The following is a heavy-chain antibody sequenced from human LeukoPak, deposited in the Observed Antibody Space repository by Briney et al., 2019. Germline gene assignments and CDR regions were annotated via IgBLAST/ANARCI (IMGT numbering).Heavy chain of an antibody. D-gene: IGHD3-22*01. Sequence: ASVKVSCKASGYTFTSYGIGWVRQAPGQGLEWMGWIRTYNGNTYYAQKLQGRVTMTTDTSTSTAYMELRSLRSDDTAVYYCARTPPNQRANYYDSSGHLDYWGQGTLVTVSS. CDR2: IRTYNGNT. V-gene: IGHV1-18*01. CDR3: ARTPPNQRANYYDSSGHLDY. CDR1: GYTFTSYG. J-gene: IGHJ4*02.